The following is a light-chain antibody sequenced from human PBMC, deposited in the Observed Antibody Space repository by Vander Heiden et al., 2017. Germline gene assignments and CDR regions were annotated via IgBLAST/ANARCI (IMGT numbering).Light chain of an antibody. CDR2: EVG. J-gene: IGLJ2*01. CDR3: SSYVGSNNYVL. V-gene: IGLV2-8*01. CDR1: SGDVGAYNY. Sequence: QSALPKPPSASGSPGQSVAVSCTGTSGDVGAYNYGSWYQQHPGKAPKLMIHEVGKRPSGVPDRFSGSKSGNTASLTVSGPQAEDEADYYCSSYVGSNNYVLFGGGTKLTVL.